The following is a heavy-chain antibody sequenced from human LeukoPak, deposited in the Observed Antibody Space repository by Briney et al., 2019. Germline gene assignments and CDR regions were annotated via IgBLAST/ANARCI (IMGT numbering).Heavy chain of an antibody. J-gene: IGHJ6*02. CDR2: LSSGGRSI. D-gene: IGHD6-13*01. CDR1: GFTFSDYE. Sequence: PGGSLRLSCAASGFTFSDYEMNWVRQAPGKGLEWVSYLSSGGRSIYYTDSVKGRFTISRDNAKNSLFLQMNSLRAEDTAVYYCARWAADRYSYYGMDVWGQGTTVTVSS. V-gene: IGHV3-48*03. CDR3: ARWAADRYSYYGMDV.